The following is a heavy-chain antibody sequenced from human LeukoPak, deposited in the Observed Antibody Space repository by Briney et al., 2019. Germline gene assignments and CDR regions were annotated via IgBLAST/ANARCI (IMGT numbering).Heavy chain of an antibody. CDR2: INPNSGGT. J-gene: IGHJ6*03. CDR1: GYTFTGYY. V-gene: IGHV1-2*02. Sequence: ASVKVSCKASGYTFTGYYMHWVRQAPGQGLEWIGWINPNSGGTNYAQKFQGRVTMTRDTSISTAYMELSRLRSDDTAVYYCARDWGQRYYYYYIDVWGKGTTVTVSS. CDR3: ARDWGQRYYYYYIDV. D-gene: IGHD3-16*01.